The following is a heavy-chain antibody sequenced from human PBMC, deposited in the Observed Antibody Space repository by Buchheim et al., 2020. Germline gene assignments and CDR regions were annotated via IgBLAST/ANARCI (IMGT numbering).Heavy chain of an antibody. J-gene: IGHJ3*02. Sequence: EVQLVESGGGLVQPGGSLRLSCAASGFTFSSYSMNWVRQAPGKGLEWVSYISSSSSTIYYADSVKGRFTISRDNAKNSLSLPMNSLRAEDTAVYYCARVPDGNSAGDAFDIWGQGT. CDR2: ISSSSSTI. D-gene: IGHD4-23*01. V-gene: IGHV3-48*01. CDR3: ARVPDGNSAGDAFDI. CDR1: GFTFSSYS.